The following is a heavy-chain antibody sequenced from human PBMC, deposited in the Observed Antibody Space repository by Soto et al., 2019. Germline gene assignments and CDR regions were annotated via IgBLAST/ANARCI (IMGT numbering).Heavy chain of an antibody. CDR2: IWYDGSNK. Sequence: GGSLRLSCAASGFTFSSYGMHWVRQAPGKGLEWVAVIWYDGSNKYYADSVKGRFTISRDNSKNTLYLQMNSLRAEDTAVYYCARDGCQGRHSSYDILTGYYSGSCNYGMDVWGQGTTVTVSS. V-gene: IGHV3-33*01. CDR3: ARDGCQGRHSSYDILTGYYSGSCNYGMDV. J-gene: IGHJ6*02. CDR1: GFTFSSYG. D-gene: IGHD3-9*01.